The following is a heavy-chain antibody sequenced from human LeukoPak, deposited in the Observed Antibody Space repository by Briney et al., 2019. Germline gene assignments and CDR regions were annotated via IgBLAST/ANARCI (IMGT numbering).Heavy chain of an antibody. Sequence: PGGSLRLSCAASGFTFSSYAMRWVRQAPGKGPEWVSAICYGGGNKYYADSVKGRFTISRDNSNNTLYLQMNSLTAEDTAVYYGATPYAASMIVVVDIDYWGQG. V-gene: IGHV3-23*01. J-gene: IGHJ4*02. CDR1: GFTFSSYA. CDR2: ICYGGGNK. D-gene: IGHD3-22*01. CDR3: ATPYAASMIVVVDIDY.